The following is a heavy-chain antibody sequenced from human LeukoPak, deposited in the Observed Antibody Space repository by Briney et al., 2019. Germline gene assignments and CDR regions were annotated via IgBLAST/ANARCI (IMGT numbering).Heavy chain of an antibody. J-gene: IGHJ4*02. D-gene: IGHD4-23*01. CDR3: HSGGFDY. CDR1: GYKFTSYS. Sequence: ASVKVSCKASGYKFTSYSWVRQAPGQGLGWVGWISTYNGKTDYGQKVQGRVTVTTDTSTNTAYMELRNLRSDDTAVYYCHSGGFDYWGQGTLIVVSS. CDR2: ISTYNGKT. V-gene: IGHV1-18*01.